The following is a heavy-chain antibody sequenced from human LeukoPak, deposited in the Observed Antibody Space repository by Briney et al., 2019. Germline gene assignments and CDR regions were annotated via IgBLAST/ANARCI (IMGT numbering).Heavy chain of an antibody. V-gene: IGHV3-23*01. CDR2: ISGSGGST. D-gene: IGHD3-22*01. CDR3: ARRYYYDSSGYEVLFDY. Sequence: GGSLRLSCAASGFTFSSYAMSWVRQAPGKGLEWVSAISGSGGSTYYADSVKGRFTISRDNSKNSLYLQMNSLRAEDTAEYYCARRYYYDSSGYEVLFDYWGQGTLVTVSS. CDR1: GFTFSSYA. J-gene: IGHJ4*02.